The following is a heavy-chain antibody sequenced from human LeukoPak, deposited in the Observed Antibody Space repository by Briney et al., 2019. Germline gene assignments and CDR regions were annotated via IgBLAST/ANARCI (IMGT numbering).Heavy chain of an antibody. Sequence: GWSLRLSCATSGFIFSRHWMSWVRQTPGKGPEWVANIKQDGSERYYVHSVRGRFTISRDNAKNSLYLQMNSLRAEDTAVYYCARDGGHSTDLDYWGQGILVTVSS. D-gene: IGHD2-8*02. CDR1: GFIFSRHW. J-gene: IGHJ4*02. CDR3: ARDGGHSTDLDY. V-gene: IGHV3-7*01. CDR2: IKQDGSER.